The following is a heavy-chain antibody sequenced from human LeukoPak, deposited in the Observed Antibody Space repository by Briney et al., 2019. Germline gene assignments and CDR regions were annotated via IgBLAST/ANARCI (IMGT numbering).Heavy chain of an antibody. CDR2: IYYSGST. Sequence: PSETLSLTCTVSGGSISSSSYYWGWIRQPPGKGLEWIGSIYYSGSTYYNPSLKSRVTISVDTSKNQFSLKLSSVTAADTAVYYCAREGSSGYYYAYYYYYYMDVWGKGTTVTVSS. D-gene: IGHD3-22*01. V-gene: IGHV4-39*07. CDR3: AREGSSGYYYAYYYYYYMDV. CDR1: GGSISSSSYY. J-gene: IGHJ6*03.